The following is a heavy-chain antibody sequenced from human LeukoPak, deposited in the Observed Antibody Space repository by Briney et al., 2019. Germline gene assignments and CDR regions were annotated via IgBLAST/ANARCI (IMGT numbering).Heavy chain of an antibody. CDR1: GNSIRSSSYY. V-gene: IGHV4-39*01. Sequence: SSETLSLTCTVSGNSIRSSSYYWGWIRQSPEKGLEWIGSIYYSGSTYYSASFKSRVTISVDTSQNQFSLKLRSVTAADMAVYYCASRYYYDTRGYFLHWGQGTLVTVSS. J-gene: IGHJ1*01. CDR3: ASRYYYDTRGYFLH. D-gene: IGHD3-22*01. CDR2: IYYSGST.